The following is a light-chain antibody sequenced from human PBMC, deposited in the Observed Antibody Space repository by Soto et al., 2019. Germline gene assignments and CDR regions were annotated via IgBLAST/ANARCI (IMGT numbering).Light chain of an antibody. V-gene: IGKV1-33*01. J-gene: IGKJ4*01. CDR2: DAS. CDR3: QQYDNLPLT. CDR1: QDIKNY. Sequence: DIQMTQSPSSLYASVGDRVNITCQASQDIKNYLNWYQQKSGKAPKLLIYDASDLETGVPSRFSGSGSGTDFTFTINSLQPEDIATYYCQQYDNLPLTFGGGTKV.